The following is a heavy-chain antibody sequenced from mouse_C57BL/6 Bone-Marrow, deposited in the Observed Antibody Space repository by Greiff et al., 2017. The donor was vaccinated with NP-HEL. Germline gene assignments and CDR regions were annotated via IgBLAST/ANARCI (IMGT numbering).Heavy chain of an antibody. V-gene: IGHV1-64*01. CDR2: IHPNSGST. D-gene: IGHD1-1*01. J-gene: IGHJ4*01. CDR1: GYTFTSYW. Sequence: QVQLQQPGAELVKPGASVKLSCKASGYTFTSYWMHWVKQRPGQGLEWIGMIHPNSGSTNYNAKFKSKATLTVDKSSSTAYMQLSSLTSEDSAVYYCARRYYGSDAMDYWGQGTSVTVSS. CDR3: ARRYYGSDAMDY.